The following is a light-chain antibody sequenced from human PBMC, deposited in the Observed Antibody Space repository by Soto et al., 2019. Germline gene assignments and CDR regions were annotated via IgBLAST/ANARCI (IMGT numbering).Light chain of an antibody. CDR2: LGS. J-gene: IGKJ5*01. V-gene: IGKV2-28*01. CDR1: QSLLHSNGYNY. Sequence: DIVMTQSPLSLPVTPGEPASISCRSSQSLLHSNGYNYLDWYLQKPGQSPQLLIYLGSNRASGVPDRFSGSGSGTDFTLKISRVDAEDVGVYYCMQALQTPRIPFCQGTRLEIK. CDR3: MQALQTPRIP.